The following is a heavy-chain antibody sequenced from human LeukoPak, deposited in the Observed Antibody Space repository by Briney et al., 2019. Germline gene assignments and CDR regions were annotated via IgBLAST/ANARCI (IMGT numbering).Heavy chain of an antibody. Sequence: PGGSLRLSCTTSGFNFRAYWMGWVRQAPGKGLEWVANIHQHGSKENYLDSVKGRFTISRDNSKNTLYLQMNSLRAEDTAVYYCAKLPPYNSMGPISASRITGTGPFDYWGQGTLVTVSS. CDR2: IHQHGSKE. V-gene: IGHV3-7*03. J-gene: IGHJ4*02. CDR1: GFNFRAYW. D-gene: IGHD1-20*01. CDR3: AKLPPYNSMGPISASRITGTGPFDY.